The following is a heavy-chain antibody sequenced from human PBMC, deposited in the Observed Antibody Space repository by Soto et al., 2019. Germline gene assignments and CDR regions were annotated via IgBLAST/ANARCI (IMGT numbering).Heavy chain of an antibody. V-gene: IGHV1-18*04. CDR2: VSGYNDKT. CDR1: GYTFTNHG. CDR3: ARDFYPVAYFFDY. J-gene: IGHJ4*02. Sequence: QVQLVQSGAELKKPGASVKVSCKASGYTFTNHGISWVRQAPGQGLEWVGWVSGYNDKTKSAQKFQSRVTMTKDTSTNTAYMKLRTLRSDDTAVYFCARDFYPVAYFFDYWGQGTLVTVSS.